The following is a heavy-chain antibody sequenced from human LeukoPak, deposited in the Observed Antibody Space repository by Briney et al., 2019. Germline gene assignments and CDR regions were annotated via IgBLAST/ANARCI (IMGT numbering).Heavy chain of an antibody. V-gene: IGHV3-30-3*01. J-gene: IGHJ5*02. CDR1: GFTFSSYA. CDR3: ARGGRRIVANWFDP. D-gene: IGHD3-22*01. Sequence: GGSLRLSCAASGFTFSSYAMHWVRQAPGKGLEWVAVISYDGSNKYYADSVKGRFTTSRDNSKNTLYLQMNSLRAEDTAVYYCARGGRRIVANWFDPWGQGTLVTVSS. CDR2: ISYDGSNK.